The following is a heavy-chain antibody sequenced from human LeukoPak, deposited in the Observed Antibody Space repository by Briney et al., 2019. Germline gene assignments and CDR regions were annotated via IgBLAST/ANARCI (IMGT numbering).Heavy chain of an antibody. Sequence: PSETLSLTCTVSGGSLSSYYWSWIRQPAGKGLEWIGRIYTSGSTNYNPSLKSRVTMSVDTSKNQFSLKLSSVTAADTAVYYCARERYDSSGYHLHMDVWGKGTTVTVSS. D-gene: IGHD3-22*01. CDR1: GGSLSSYY. J-gene: IGHJ6*03. CDR3: ARERYDSSGYHLHMDV. CDR2: IYTSGST. V-gene: IGHV4-4*07.